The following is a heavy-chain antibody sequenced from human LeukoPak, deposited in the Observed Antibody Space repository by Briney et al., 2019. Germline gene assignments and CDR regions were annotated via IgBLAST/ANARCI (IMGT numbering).Heavy chain of an antibody. D-gene: IGHD5-12*01. Sequence: PGGSLRLSCAASGFTFSSYAMSWVRQAPRKGLEWVSAISGSGGSTYYADSVKGRFTISRDNSKNTLYLQMNSLRAEDTAVYYCAKDRDIVATHRLDYWGQGTLVTVSS. V-gene: IGHV3-23*01. CDR1: GFTFSSYA. CDR2: ISGSGGST. CDR3: AKDRDIVATHRLDY. J-gene: IGHJ4*02.